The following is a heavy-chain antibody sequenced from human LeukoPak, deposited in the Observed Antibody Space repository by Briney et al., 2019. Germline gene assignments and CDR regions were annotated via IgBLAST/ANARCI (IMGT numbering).Heavy chain of an antibody. V-gene: IGHV1-24*01. D-gene: IGHD1/OR15-1a*01. CDR3: ARVLEGNMLWFDF. J-gene: IGHJ5*01. Sequence: GASVKVSCKVSGYTLTELSMHWVRQAPGKGLEWMGGFDPEDGETIYAQKFQGRVTMTEDTSTDTAYMELSSLKTEDTAVYFCARVLEGNMLWFDFLGQGTLVTVSS. CDR1: GYTLTELS. CDR2: FDPEDGET.